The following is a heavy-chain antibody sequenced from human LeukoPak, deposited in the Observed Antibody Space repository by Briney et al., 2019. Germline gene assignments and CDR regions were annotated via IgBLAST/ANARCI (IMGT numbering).Heavy chain of an antibody. D-gene: IGHD6-13*01. CDR1: GFTFSDYY. CDR3: ASGYSSSWPLDY. V-gene: IGHV3-11*01. J-gene: IGHJ4*02. Sequence: PGGSLRLSCAASGFTFSDYYMSWIRQAPGKGLEWVSYISSSGSTIYYADSVKGRFTISRDNAKNSLYLQMNSLRAEDTAVYYRASGYSSSWPLDYWGQGTLVTVSS. CDR2: ISSSGSTI.